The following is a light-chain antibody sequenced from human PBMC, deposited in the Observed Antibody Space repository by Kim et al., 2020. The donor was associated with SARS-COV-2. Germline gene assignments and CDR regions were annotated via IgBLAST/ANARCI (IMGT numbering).Light chain of an antibody. J-gene: IGKJ2*01. V-gene: IGKV1-12*01. CDR2: AAS. CDR1: QRISSW. CDR3: QQANSFPYT. Sequence: SASVGGRVTMTCRASQRISSWVAWYQQKPGKAPNLLIFAASTLQGGVPSRFSGSGSGTDFTLTISSLQPEDSATYYCQQANSFPYTFGQGTKLEIK.